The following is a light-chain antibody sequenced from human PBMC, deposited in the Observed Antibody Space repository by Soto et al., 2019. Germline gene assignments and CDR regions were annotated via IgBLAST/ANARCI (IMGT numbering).Light chain of an antibody. CDR3: LQTHSIPYT. Sequence: DIQMAQSPSSVSASVGDRVTMTCRASQGVATWLAWYQQKPGEAPKLLIYDASTLRTGVPPRFSGSGSGTEFSIPTSSGQHEDFAAYYCLQTHSIPYTFGQGTELEIK. J-gene: IGKJ2*01. CDR1: QGVATW. CDR2: DAS. V-gene: IGKV1-12*01.